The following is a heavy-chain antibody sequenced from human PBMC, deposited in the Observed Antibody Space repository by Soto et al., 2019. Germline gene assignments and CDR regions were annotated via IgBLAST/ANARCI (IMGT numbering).Heavy chain of an antibody. V-gene: IGHV3-7*01. CDR1: GFTFSSYW. CDR2: IKQDGSEK. J-gene: IGHJ6*02. Sequence: GWSLRLSCAASGFTFSSYWMSWVRQAPGKGLEWVANIKQDGSEKYYVDSVKGRITNARHNTKNSLYLQMNSLRTEDTAVYSCARASGIAADGPYYYYYYGRDVWGQGTTVTVS. CDR3: ARASGIAADGPYYYYYYGRDV. D-gene: IGHD6-13*01.